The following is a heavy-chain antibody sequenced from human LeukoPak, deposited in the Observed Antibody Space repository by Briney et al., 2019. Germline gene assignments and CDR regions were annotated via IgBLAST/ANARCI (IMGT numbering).Heavy chain of an antibody. D-gene: IGHD5-12*01. J-gene: IGHJ4*02. CDR3: ARVQVAATISFDY. CDR1: GYSISSGYY. CDR2: IYHSGST. Sequence: PSETLSLTCAVSGYSISSGYYWGWIRQPPGKGLEWIGSIYHSGSTYYNPSLKSRVTISVDTSKNQFSLKLGSVTAADTAVYYCARVQVAATISFDYWGQGTLVTVSS. V-gene: IGHV4-38-2*01.